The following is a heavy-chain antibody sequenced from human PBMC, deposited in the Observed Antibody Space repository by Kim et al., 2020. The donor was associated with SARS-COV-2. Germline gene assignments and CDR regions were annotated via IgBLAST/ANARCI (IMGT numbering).Heavy chain of an antibody. CDR1: GGSISSSSYY. CDR3: APYYDSSGFTDY. D-gene: IGHD3-22*01. V-gene: IGHV4-39*01. Sequence: SETLSLTCTVSGGSISSSSYYWGWIRQPPGKGLEWIGSIYYSGSTYYNPSLKSRVTISVDTSKNQFSLKLSSVTAADTAVYYCAPYYDSSGFTDYWGQGTLVTVSS. CDR2: IYYSGST. J-gene: IGHJ4*02.